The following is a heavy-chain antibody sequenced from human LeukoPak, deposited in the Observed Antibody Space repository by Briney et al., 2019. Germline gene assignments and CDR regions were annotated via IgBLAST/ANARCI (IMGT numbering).Heavy chain of an antibody. Sequence: ASVKVSCKASGYTFSSYGISWVRQAPGQGLEWMGWISAHNGNTNYAQKLQGRGTMTTDTSTSTSYRELSRLRSEAQSVYSCSKVRAGNGSTSCCSYWYFDLWGRGTLVTVSS. J-gene: IGHJ2*01. V-gene: IGHV1-18*01. CDR1: GYTFSSYG. CDR3: SKVRAGNGSTSCCSYWYFDL. CDR2: ISAHNGNT. D-gene: IGHD2-2*01.